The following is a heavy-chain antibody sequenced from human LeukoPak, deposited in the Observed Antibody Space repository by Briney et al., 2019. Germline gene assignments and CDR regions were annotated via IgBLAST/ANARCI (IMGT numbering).Heavy chain of an antibody. D-gene: IGHD3-3*01. CDR2: IIPIFGTA. J-gene: IGHJ4*02. Sequence: SVKVSCKASGCTFSSYAISWVRQAPGQGLEWMGGIIPIFGTANYAQKFQGRVTITADESTSTAYMELSSLRSEDTAVYYCARGLRYDFWSGYYFDYWGQGTLVTVSS. CDR1: GCTFSSYA. CDR3: ARGLRYDFWSGYYFDY. V-gene: IGHV1-69*01.